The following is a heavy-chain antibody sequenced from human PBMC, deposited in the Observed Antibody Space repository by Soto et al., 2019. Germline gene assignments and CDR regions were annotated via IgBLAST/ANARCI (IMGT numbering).Heavy chain of an antibody. Sequence: QITLKESGPTLVNPTQTLTLTCTFSGFSLSTSGVGVGWIRQPPGKALEWLALIYWDDDKRYSPSLKSRLTITKDTSKNQVVLTMTNMDPVDTATYYCAHAYYDFWSGYYPTFDYWGQGTLVTVSS. CDR1: GFSLSTSGVG. D-gene: IGHD3-3*01. J-gene: IGHJ4*02. V-gene: IGHV2-5*02. CDR2: IYWDDDK. CDR3: AHAYYDFWSGYYPTFDY.